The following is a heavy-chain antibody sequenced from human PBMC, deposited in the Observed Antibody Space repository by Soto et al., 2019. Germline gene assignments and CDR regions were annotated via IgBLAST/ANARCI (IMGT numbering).Heavy chain of an antibody. CDR2: IYYSGST. D-gene: IGHD6-13*01. V-gene: IGHV4-39*01. Sequence: QLQLQESGPGLVKASEPLSLTCIVSCGSISSSSYYWGWIRQPPGKGLEWIGSIYYSGSTYYKPSLKSRVNMPIDTSKNQFSLELNSVTAADTAVYYCAGRRGAMGIAVGGGWFDPWGQGTLVTVSS. CDR1: CGSISSSSYY. J-gene: IGHJ5*02. CDR3: AGRRGAMGIAVGGGWFDP.